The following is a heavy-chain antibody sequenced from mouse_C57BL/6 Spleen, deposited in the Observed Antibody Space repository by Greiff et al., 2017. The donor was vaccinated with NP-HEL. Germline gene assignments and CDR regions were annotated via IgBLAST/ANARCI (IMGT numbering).Heavy chain of an antibody. Sequence: VQLKQSGPELVKPGASVKISCKASGYSFTGYYMNWVKQSPEKSLEWIGEINPSTGGTTYNQKFKAKATLTVDKSSSTAYMQLKSLTSEDSAVYYCARDWDYYAMDYWGQGTSVTVSS. D-gene: IGHD4-1*01. V-gene: IGHV1-42*01. CDR1: GYSFTGYY. J-gene: IGHJ4*01. CDR2: INPSTGGT. CDR3: ARDWDYYAMDY.